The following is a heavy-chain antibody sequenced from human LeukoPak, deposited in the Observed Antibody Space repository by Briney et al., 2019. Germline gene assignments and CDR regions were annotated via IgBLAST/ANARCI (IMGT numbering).Heavy chain of an antibody. J-gene: IGHJ3*02. D-gene: IGHD3-10*02. V-gene: IGHV4-61*05. CDR3: ARRETAPRVRGGAFDI. CDR2: IYYIGST. CDR1: GGSISSGGYY. Sequence: SETLSLTCTVSGGSISSGGYYWSWIRQPPGRGLEWVGYIYYIGSTHYNPSLKSRVTLSVDKSKNQFSLKVSPVTAADTAGYYCARRETAPRVRGGAFDIWGQGTMVTVSS.